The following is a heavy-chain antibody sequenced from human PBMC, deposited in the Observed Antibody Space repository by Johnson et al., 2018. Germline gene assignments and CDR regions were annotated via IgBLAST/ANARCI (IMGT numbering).Heavy chain of an antibody. CDR3: AKGGVTYYYYYMDV. J-gene: IGHJ6*03. D-gene: IGHD4-23*01. V-gene: IGHV3-30*18. Sequence: VQLLESGGGVVQPGRSLRLSCAASGFTFSSYGMHWVRQAPGKGLEWVAVISYDGSNKYYADSVKGRFTISRDNSKNTLYLQMNSLRAEDTAVYYWAKGGVTYYYYYMDVWGKGTMVTGSS. CDR1: GFTFSSYG. CDR2: ISYDGSNK.